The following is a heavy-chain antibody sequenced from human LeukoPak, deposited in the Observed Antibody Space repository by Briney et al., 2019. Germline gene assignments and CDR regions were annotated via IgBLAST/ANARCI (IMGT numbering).Heavy chain of an antibody. Sequence: QTWGSLRLSCAASGFTFSSYAMSWVRPAPGKVLEWVSSISGSGSSTFYADSVKGRFTISRDNSKNSLYLQVKSLRAEDTAVYYCAKDVIAGQGRNFDSWGQGTLVTVSS. CDR2: ISGSGSST. CDR1: GFTFSSYA. D-gene: IGHD3-10*01. V-gene: IGHV3-23*01. J-gene: IGHJ4*02. CDR3: AKDVIAGQGRNFDS.